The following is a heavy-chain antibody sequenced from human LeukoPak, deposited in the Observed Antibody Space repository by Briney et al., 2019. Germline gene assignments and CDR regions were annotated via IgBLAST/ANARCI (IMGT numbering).Heavy chain of an antibody. D-gene: IGHD3-10*01. V-gene: IGHV3-48*02. J-gene: IGHJ4*02. Sequence: GGSLRLSCSASGFTFSTYSMNWVRQAPGKGLEWVAYISRSSSSKHYADSVKGRFTISRDNAKNSLYLQMNSLRDEDTAVYYCVREDPSEYGSIDYWGQGTLVTVSS. CDR2: ISRSSSSK. CDR1: GFTFSTYS. CDR3: VREDPSEYGSIDY.